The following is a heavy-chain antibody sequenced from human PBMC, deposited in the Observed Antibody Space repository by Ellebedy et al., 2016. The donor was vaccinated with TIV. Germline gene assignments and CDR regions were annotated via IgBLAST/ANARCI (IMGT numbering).Heavy chain of an antibody. CDR3: ARGGAARPDY. CDR1: GFDFSQYG. V-gene: IGHV3-48*02. J-gene: IGHJ4*02. Sequence: GESLKISXTASGFDFSQYGMNWVRQAPGKGLQWVSYISGSGGGMTYAVSVKGRFTISRDNAKNSLYLHMNSLRDEDTAVYYCARGGAARPDYWGPGTLVTVSS. CDR2: ISGSGGGM. D-gene: IGHD6-6*01.